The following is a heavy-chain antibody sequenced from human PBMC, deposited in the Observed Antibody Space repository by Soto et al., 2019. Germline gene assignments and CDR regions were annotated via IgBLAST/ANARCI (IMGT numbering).Heavy chain of an antibody. CDR2: ITGSGTGI. D-gene: IGHD6-19*01. J-gene: IGHJ5*02. Sequence: QVPLVESGGGLVKPGGSLRLSCAASRFTFSDYYMSWIRQAPGKGLEWVSYITGSGTGIYYADSVKGRFTISRDNSKNSLYLQMNSLRAEDTAVYYCARGEGTYSSGWFGGDWFDPWGQGTLVTVSS. CDR1: RFTFSDYY. V-gene: IGHV3-11*01. CDR3: ARGEGTYSSGWFGGDWFDP.